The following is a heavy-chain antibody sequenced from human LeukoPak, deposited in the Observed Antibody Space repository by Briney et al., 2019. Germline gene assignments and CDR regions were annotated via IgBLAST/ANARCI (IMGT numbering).Heavy chain of an antibody. Sequence: SETLSLTCTVSGGSISSSSYYWGWIRQPPGKGLEWIGSIYYSGSTYYNPSLKSRVTISVDTSKNQFSLKLSSVTAADTAVYYCARDRQWLGPGWRSYYYYYMDVWGKGTTVTISS. J-gene: IGHJ6*03. CDR2: IYYSGST. CDR1: GGSISSSSYY. D-gene: IGHD6-19*01. CDR3: ARDRQWLGPGWRSYYYYYMDV. V-gene: IGHV4-39*07.